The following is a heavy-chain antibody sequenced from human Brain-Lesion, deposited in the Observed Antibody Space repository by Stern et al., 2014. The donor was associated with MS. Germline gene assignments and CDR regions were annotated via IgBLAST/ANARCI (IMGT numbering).Heavy chain of an antibody. CDR1: GYIFTGYY. Sequence: QVQLVQSGAEVKKPGASVKVSCKTSGYIFTGYYIHWVRQAPGQGLEWMAWINPNTGGTKYAQKFQGRVTKSRDTSISTAYVELSSLTSDDTAVYYCARDQRGITIFGVVTDYYYLGMDVGGQGTTVTVSS. CDR2: INPNTGGT. CDR3: ARDQRGITIFGVVTDYYYLGMDV. D-gene: IGHD3-3*01. J-gene: IGHJ6*02. V-gene: IGHV1-2*02.